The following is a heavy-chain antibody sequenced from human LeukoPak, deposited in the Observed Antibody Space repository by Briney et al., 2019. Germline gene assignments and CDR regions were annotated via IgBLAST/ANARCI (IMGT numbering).Heavy chain of an antibody. J-gene: IGHJ5*02. D-gene: IGHD3-10*01. CDR2: ISGSGGST. V-gene: IGHV3-23*01. Sequence: GGSLRLSCAASGFTFSSYGMSWVRQAPGKGLEWVSTISGSGGSTDYADSVKGRFTISRNNSKDTLYLQMNSLRAEDTAVYYCAKNDYYSSGSYYNWFDPWGQGTLVTVSS. CDR1: GFTFSSYG. CDR3: AKNDYYSSGSYYNWFDP.